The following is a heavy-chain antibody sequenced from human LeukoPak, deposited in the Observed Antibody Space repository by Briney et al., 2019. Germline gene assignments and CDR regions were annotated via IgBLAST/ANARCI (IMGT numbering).Heavy chain of an antibody. CDR3: ARGRYDFWSGPRAYYFDY. CDR1: GFTFSSYA. Sequence: GGSLRLSCAASGFTFSSYAMSWVRQAPGKGLDWVSYISSSSSTIYYADSVEGRFTISRDNAKNSLYLQMNSLRAEDTAIYYCARGRYDFWSGPRAYYFDYWGQGTLVTVSS. J-gene: IGHJ4*01. CDR2: ISSSSSTI. V-gene: IGHV3-48*04. D-gene: IGHD3-3*01.